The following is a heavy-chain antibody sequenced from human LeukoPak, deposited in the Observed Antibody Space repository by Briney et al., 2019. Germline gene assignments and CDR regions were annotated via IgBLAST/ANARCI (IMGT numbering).Heavy chain of an antibody. CDR2: INPNSGGT. V-gene: IGHV1-2*02. J-gene: IGHJ4*02. Sequence: ASVKVSCKASVYTFTGYYMHWVRQAPGQGLEWMGWINPNSGGTNYAQKFQGRVTMTRDTSISTAYMELSRLRSDDTAVYYCARPVRRSGYDLVRYWGQGTLVTVSS. D-gene: IGHD5-12*01. CDR1: VYTFTGYY. CDR3: ARPVRRSGYDLVRY.